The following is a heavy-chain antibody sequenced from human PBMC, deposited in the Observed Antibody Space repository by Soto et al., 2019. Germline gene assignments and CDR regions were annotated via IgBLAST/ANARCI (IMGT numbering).Heavy chain of an antibody. Sequence: PSETRSLTCNVSGGSVSSGGYYCSWIRQPPGKGLEGIGYAYYSGYTNYNPSLESRVTISIDTSKNQFSLKLSSVTAADTALYSWARVGYHSTGYYPLGLFDCLGQGALVTVFS. J-gene: IGHJ4*02. CDR1: GGSVSSGGYY. D-gene: IGHD3-22*01. CDR2: AYYSGYT. CDR3: ARVGYHSTGYYPLGLFDC. V-gene: IGHV4-61*08.